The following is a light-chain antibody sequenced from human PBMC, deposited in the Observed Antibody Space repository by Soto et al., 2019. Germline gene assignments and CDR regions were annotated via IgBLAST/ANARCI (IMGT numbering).Light chain of an antibody. V-gene: IGKV1D-8*01. Sequence: VIWMTQSPSLLSASTGDRVTISCRMSQGXXXYFXWYQQEPGKAPELLIYAASTLQSGVPSRFSGSGSGTDFTLTISCLQSEDFATYYCQQYYSFPYTFGGGTKVDIK. CDR3: QQYYSFPYT. CDR2: AAS. CDR1: QGXXXY. J-gene: IGKJ4*01.